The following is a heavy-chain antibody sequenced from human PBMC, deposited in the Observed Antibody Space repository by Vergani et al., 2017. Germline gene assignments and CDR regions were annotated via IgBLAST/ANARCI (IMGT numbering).Heavy chain of an antibody. CDR2: ISAYNGNT. CDR1: GYTFTSYG. V-gene: IGHV1-18*01. J-gene: IGHJ4*02. CDR3: ARVEDGGPYCSGGSCCGIAVAGADY. Sequence: QVQLVQSGAEVKKPGASVKVSCKASGYTFTSYGISWVRQAPGQGLEWMGWISAYNGNTNYAQKLQGRVTMTTDTSTSTAYMELRSLRSDDTAVYYCARVEDGGPYCSGGSCCGIAVAGADYWGQGTLVTVSS. D-gene: IGHD2-15*01.